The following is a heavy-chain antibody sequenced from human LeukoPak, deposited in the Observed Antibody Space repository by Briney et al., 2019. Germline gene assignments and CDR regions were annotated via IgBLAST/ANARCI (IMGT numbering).Heavy chain of an antibody. CDR3: AAMLGGRGKWFDP. CDR2: IYYNGNT. CDR1: GGSISGSSYY. Sequence: PSETLSLTCTVSGGSISGSSYYWGWIRQPPGKGPEWIGSIYYNGNTYYNPSLKSRVIVSVDTSNNQFSLKLSSVTAADTSVYYCAAMLGGRGKWFDPWGQGNLVTVSA. J-gene: IGHJ5*02. V-gene: IGHV4-39*01. D-gene: IGHD1-14*01.